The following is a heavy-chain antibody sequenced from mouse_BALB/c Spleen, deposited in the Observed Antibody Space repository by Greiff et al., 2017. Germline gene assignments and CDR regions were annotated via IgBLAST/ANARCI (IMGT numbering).Heavy chain of an antibody. CDR1: GYSFTGYY. J-gene: IGHJ4*01. D-gene: IGHD1-1*01. CDR2: ISCYNGAT. V-gene: IGHV1S34*01. Sequence: LVKTGASVKISCKASGYSFTGYYMHWVKQSHGKSLEWIGYISCYNGATSYNQKFKGKATFTVDTSSSTAYMQFNSLTSEDSAVYYCARRTTVVAGGAMDDWGQGTSVTVAS. CDR3: ARRTTVVAGGAMDD.